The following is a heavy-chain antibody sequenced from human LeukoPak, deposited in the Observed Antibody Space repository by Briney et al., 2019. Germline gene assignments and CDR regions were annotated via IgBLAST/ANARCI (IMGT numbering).Heavy chain of an antibody. CDR3: ARINEQLGAEYYYYMDV. D-gene: IGHD6-6*01. CDR2: IIPIFGTA. V-gene: IGHV1-69*05. J-gene: IGHJ6*03. CDR1: GGTFSSYA. Sequence: SVKVSCKASGGTFSSYAISWVRQAPGQGLEWMGGIIPIFGTANYAQKLQGRVTMTTDTSTSTAYMELRSLRSDDTAVYYCARINEQLGAEYYYYMDVWGKGTTVTVSS.